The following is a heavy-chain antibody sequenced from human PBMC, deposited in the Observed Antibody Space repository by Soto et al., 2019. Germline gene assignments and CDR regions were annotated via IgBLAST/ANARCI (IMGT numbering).Heavy chain of an antibody. CDR3: ARIYSHYNYYYDGRDV. D-gene: IGHD4-4*01. V-gene: IGHV4-30-4*01. CDR1: GGSISSGDYY. J-gene: IGHJ6*02. Sequence: QVQLQESGPGLVEPSQTLSLTCTVSGGSISSGDYYWSWIRQPPGKGLAWIGYIYYSGSTYYNPSLKSRVTISVDTPKNQFALKRSSVTAADAAAYYSARIYSHYNYYYDGRDVWGQGTTVTVSS. CDR2: IYYSGST.